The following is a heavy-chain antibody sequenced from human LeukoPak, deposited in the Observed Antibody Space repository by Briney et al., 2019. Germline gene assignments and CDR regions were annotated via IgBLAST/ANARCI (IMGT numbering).Heavy chain of an antibody. V-gene: IGHV1-2*02. Sequence: ASVKVSCKVSGFTFTGHHIHWVRQAPGQGLEWMGWINPNSGGTNYAQEFQGRVTMTRDTSINTAYMELSSLRSDDTAVYYCARGIAVADDAFDIWGQGTMVTVSS. CDR3: ARGIAVADDAFDI. CDR1: GFTFTGHH. D-gene: IGHD6-19*01. J-gene: IGHJ3*02. CDR2: INPNSGGT.